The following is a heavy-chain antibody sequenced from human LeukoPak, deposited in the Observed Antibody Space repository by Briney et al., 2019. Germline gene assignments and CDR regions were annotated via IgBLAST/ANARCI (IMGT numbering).Heavy chain of an antibody. CDR3: ARDYYDSSGPPLDY. Sequence: GASVKVSCKASGYTFTSYGISWVRPAPGQGLEWMGWISAYNGNTNYAQKLQGRVTMTTDTSTSTVYMELRSLRSDDTAVYYCARDYYDSSGPPLDYWGQGTLVTVSS. J-gene: IGHJ4*02. D-gene: IGHD3-22*01. V-gene: IGHV1-18*01. CDR2: ISAYNGNT. CDR1: GYTFTSYG.